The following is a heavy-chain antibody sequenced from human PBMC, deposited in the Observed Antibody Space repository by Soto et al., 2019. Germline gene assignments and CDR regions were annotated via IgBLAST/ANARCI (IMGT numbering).Heavy chain of an antibody. CDR3: VRDHLWAFDY. CDR1: RVTFSEYS. CDR2: IGGRDGPI. D-gene: IGHD3-3*02. Sequence: SLRLSFAASRVTFSEYSMNGCRRAPGKGLEWVSYIGGRDGPIKYVDSVKGRFTISRDNAKNSLYLQMNSLRDEDTAIYFCVRDHLWAFDYWGQGLLVTVSS. V-gene: IGHV3-48*02. J-gene: IGHJ4*02.